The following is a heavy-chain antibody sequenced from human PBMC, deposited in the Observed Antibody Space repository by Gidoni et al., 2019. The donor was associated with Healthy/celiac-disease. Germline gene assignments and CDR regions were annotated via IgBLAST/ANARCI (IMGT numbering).Heavy chain of an antibody. CDR2: ISSSSSYI. V-gene: IGHV3-21*01. D-gene: IGHD6-19*01. J-gene: IGHJ4*02. Sequence: EVQLVESGGGLVKPGGSLRLSCAASRFTFSSYSMNWVRQAPGKGLEWVSSISSSSSYIYYADSVKGRFTISRDNAKNSLYLQMNSLRAEDTAVYYCARLAGTLIGDYWGQGTLVTVSS. CDR1: RFTFSSYS. CDR3: ARLAGTLIGDY.